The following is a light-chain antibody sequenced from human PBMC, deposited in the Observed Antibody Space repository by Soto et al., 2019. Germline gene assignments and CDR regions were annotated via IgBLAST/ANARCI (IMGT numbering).Light chain of an antibody. CDR2: AAS. V-gene: IGKV1D-12*01. Sequence: DFQMTQSPSSVSASVGDRIIITCRARQYINSWLAWYQQKPGEAPKLLIFAASSLHGDVPSRFSGSGSGTDFTLTINNLQPEDFATYYCQQADSFPLTFGGGTKVEVK. CDR3: QQADSFPLT. CDR1: QYINSW. J-gene: IGKJ4*01.